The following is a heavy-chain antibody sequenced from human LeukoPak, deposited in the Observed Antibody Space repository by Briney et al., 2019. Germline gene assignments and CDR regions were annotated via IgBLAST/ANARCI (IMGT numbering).Heavy chain of an antibody. CDR3: ASGKSYSSSWYGMDV. CDR1: GFTVSSNY. V-gene: IGHV3-53*01. D-gene: IGHD6-13*01. Sequence: GGSLRLSCAASGFTVSSNYMSWVRQAPGKGLEWVSVIYSGGSTYYADSVKGRFTISRDNSKNTLYLQMNSLRAEDTAVYYCASGKSYSSSWYGMDVWGQGTTVTVSS. CDR2: IYSGGST. J-gene: IGHJ6*02.